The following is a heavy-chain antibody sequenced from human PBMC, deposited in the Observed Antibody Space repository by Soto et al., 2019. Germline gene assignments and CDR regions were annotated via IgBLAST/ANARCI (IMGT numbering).Heavy chain of an antibody. CDR3: ARSIVVVTALDY. D-gene: IGHD2-21*02. V-gene: IGHV1-69*05. CDR2: IIPIFGTA. J-gene: IGHJ4*02. Sequence: SVKVSCKASGGTFSRYAISWVRQAPGQGLEWMGGIIPIFGTAKYAQKFQGRVTITRDASTSTAYMELSSLRSEDTAVYYCARSIVVVTALDYWGQGTLVTVPQ. CDR1: GGTFSRYA.